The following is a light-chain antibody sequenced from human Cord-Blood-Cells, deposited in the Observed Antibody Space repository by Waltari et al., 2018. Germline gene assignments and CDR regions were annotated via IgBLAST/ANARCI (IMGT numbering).Light chain of an antibody. V-gene: IGKV4-1*01. CDR1: QSVLYSSNNKNY. J-gene: IGKJ3*01. CDR2: WAS. Sequence: DIVMTQSPDSLAVSLGESATINCKSSQSVLYSSNNKNYLAWYQQKPGQPPKLLIYWASTRESGVPDRCSGSGSGTDVTLTISSLQAEDVAVYYCQQYYSTPLTFGPGTKVDIK. CDR3: QQYYSTPLT.